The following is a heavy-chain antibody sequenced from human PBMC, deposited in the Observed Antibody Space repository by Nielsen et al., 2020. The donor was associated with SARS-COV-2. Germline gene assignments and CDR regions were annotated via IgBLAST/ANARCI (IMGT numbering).Heavy chain of an antibody. CDR2: IFYTGGT. J-gene: IGHJ2*01. V-gene: IGHV4-39*01. CDR3: ARLPAVLIGNYPYWYFDL. D-gene: IGHD1-7*01. Sequence: SKTLSLTCTFSGGSISSSSFYWAWIRQPPRKGLEWIGSIFYTGGTFNNPSLKSRVTMSVDTSKNQFSLKLTSVTAADTAVYYCARLPAVLIGNYPYWYFDLWGRGTLVTVSS. CDR1: GGSISSSSFY.